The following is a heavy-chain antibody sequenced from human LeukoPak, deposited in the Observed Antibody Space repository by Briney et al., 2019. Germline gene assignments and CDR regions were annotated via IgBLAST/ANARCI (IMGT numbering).Heavy chain of an antibody. Sequence: SETLSLTCAVYGGSFSGYYWSWIRQPPGKGLEWIGEINHSGSTNYNPSLKSRVTISVDTSKNQFSLKLSSVTAADTAVYYCARRNGGFDYWGKGTLVTVSS. V-gene: IGHV4-34*01. CDR1: GGSFSGYY. CDR3: ARRNGGFDY. CDR2: INHSGST. J-gene: IGHJ4*02. D-gene: IGHD1-1*01.